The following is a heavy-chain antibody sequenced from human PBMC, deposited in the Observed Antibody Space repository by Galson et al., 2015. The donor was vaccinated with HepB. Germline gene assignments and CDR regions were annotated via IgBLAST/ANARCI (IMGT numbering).Heavy chain of an antibody. CDR2: FDPEDVET. J-gene: IGHJ5*02. CDR3: ATHFKGYYGSNRNNWFDP. Sequence: SVKVSCKVFGYTLTELSMHWVRQAPGKGLEWMGGFDPEDVETIYAQKFQGRVTMTEDTSTDTAYMELSSLRSEDTAVYYCATHFKGYYGSNRNNWFDPWGQGTLITVSS. V-gene: IGHV1-24*01. CDR1: GYTLTELS. D-gene: IGHD3-10*01.